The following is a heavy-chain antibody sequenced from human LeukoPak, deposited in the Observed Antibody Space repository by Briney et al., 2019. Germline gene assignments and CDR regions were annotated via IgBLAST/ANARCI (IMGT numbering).Heavy chain of an antibody. CDR2: IYNGVTT. D-gene: IGHD4-17*01. CDR3: ILTTVTTSAEY. CDR1: GLTVSTNY. V-gene: IGHV3-53*01. Sequence: GGSLRLSCAASGLTVSTNYMNWVRRAPGKGLEWVSVIYNGVTTHYADSVKGRFTSSSDNSKNTVYLQMNRLRAEDTAIYYCILTTVTTSAEYWGQGTLVTVSS. J-gene: IGHJ4*02.